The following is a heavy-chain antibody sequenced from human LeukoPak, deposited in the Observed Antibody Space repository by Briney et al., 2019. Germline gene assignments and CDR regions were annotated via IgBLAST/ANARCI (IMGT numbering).Heavy chain of an antibody. D-gene: IGHD3-22*01. CDR1: GDPFSRYY. Sequence: PSETLTLTCTVSGDPFSRYYWSWLRQPPGKGLEWVGYIYYSGSAIYNPSLGSRVTISRDTSKNKFSLKLNSVTAADTAMYDCARDRGFSSAWGGDYYYGMDVWGKGTTVTVSS. J-gene: IGHJ6*04. CDR2: IYYSGSA. CDR3: ARDRGFSSAWGGDYYYGMDV. V-gene: IGHV4-59*01.